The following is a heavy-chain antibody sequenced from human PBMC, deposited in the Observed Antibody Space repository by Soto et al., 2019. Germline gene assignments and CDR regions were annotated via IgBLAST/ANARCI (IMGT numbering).Heavy chain of an antibody. CDR2: TYYRSKWYN. V-gene: IGHV6-1*01. CDR3: ARVAGAVDPNWSDP. CDR1: GDSVSSNSAA. J-gene: IGHJ5*02. D-gene: IGHD6-19*01. Sequence: SQTRSLTCAISGDSVSSNSAAWNWIRQSPSRGLEWLGRTYYRSKWYNDYAVSVKSRITINPDTSKNQFSLQLNSVTPEDTAVYYCARVAGAVDPNWSDPWGQGTLVTVSS.